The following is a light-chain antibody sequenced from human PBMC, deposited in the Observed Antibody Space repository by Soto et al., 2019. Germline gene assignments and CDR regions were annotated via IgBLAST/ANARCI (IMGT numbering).Light chain of an antibody. CDR2: DVS. J-gene: IGLJ2*01. CDR1: SSDVGGYNY. V-gene: IGLV2-14*01. Sequence: QSALTQPAFVSGSPGQSITISCTGTSSDVGGYNYVSWYQQHPSKAPKLMIYDVSNRPSGVSNRFSGSKSSNTASLTISGLQAEDEADYYCSSYTSSSTLVFGGGTKVTVL. CDR3: SSYTSSSTLV.